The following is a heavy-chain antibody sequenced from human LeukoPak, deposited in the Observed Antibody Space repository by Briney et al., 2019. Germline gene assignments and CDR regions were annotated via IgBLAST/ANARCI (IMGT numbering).Heavy chain of an antibody. J-gene: IGHJ4*02. CDR1: GFTLISHT. D-gene: IGHD6-19*01. V-gene: IGHV3-23*01. CDR2: ISVTGSST. Sequence: PGGSLRLSCAASGFTLISHTMNCVRQAPGRGLEWVSSISVTGSSTYYADSVKGRFTISRDNSKNTLDLQMNSLRAEDTALYYCAKDRGSPGWSDYWGQGTLVTVSS. CDR3: AKDRGSPGWSDY.